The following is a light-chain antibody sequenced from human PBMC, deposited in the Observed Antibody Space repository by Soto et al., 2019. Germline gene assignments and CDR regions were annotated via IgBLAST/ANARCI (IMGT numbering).Light chain of an antibody. V-gene: IGLV1-44*01. CDR2: STN. Sequence: QSVLTQPPSASGTPGQRVTISCSGSSSNIGSNSVNWYQQLPGTAPKLLIYSTNQRPSGVPDRFSGSKSDTSASLAISGLQSEDEADCYCAAWDDSLNGEVVFGGGTKLTVL. CDR3: AAWDDSLNGEVV. CDR1: SSNIGSNS. J-gene: IGLJ2*01.